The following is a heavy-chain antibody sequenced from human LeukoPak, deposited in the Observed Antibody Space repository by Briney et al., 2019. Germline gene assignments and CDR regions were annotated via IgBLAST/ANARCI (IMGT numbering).Heavy chain of an antibody. D-gene: IGHD6-19*01. CDR3: AKDTSRYTSGSTNFDY. CDR2: ISGSGGGT. V-gene: IGHV3-23*01. J-gene: IGHJ4*02. CDR1: GFTFSSYA. Sequence: GGSLRLSCAASGFTFSSYAMSWVRQAPGKGLEWVSGISGSGGGTDYADSVKGRFTISRDNSKNTLYLQVDSLRAEDTAVYFCAKDTSRYTSGSTNFDYWGQGTLVTVSS.